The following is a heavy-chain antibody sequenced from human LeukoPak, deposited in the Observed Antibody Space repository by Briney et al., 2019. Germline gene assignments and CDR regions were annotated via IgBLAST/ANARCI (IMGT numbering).Heavy chain of an antibody. CDR1: GFTFRTNY. D-gene: IGHD2-8*02. J-gene: IGHJ1*01. CDR3: ARDKPDAAGSSAWYWAA. Sequence: GGSLRLSCTGSGFTFRTNYMSWVRQAPGKGLEWVSIIYSGYNTYYVDSVKGRFTISRDNARSTVFLQMNSLRVEDTAVYYCARDKPDAAGSSAWYWAAWGQGTLVIVSS. CDR2: IYSGYNT. V-gene: IGHV3-66*01.